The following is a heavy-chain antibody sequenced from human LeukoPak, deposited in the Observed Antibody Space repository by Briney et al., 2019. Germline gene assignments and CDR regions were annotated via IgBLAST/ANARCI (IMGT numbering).Heavy chain of an antibody. CDR1: GGSISSYH. D-gene: IGHD2-21*01. J-gene: IGHJ4*02. CDR2: IYTSGST. Sequence: SETLSLTCTVSGGSISSYHWSWIRQPAGKGLEWIGRIYTSGSTNYNPSLKSRVTMSVDTSKNQFSLKLSSVTAADTAVYYCARSGVVIEEFDYWGQGTLVTVSS. V-gene: IGHV4-4*07. CDR3: ARSGVVIEEFDY.